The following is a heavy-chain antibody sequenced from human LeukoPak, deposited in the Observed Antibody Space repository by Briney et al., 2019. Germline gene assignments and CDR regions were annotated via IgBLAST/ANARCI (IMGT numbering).Heavy chain of an antibody. CDR3: ARHGNDAFDI. V-gene: IGHV4-59*08. CDR2: IYYSGST. Sequence: KPSETLSLTCTVSGGSISSYYWSWIRQPPGKGLEWIGYIYYSGSTNYNPSLKSRVTISVDTSKNQFSLKLSSVTAADTAVYYCARHGNDAFDIWGQGTMVTVSS. CDR1: GGSISSYY. D-gene: IGHD1-26*01. J-gene: IGHJ3*02.